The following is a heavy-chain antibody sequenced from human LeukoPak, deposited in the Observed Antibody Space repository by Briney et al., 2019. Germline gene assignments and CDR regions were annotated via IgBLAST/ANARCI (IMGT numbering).Heavy chain of an antibody. V-gene: IGHV4-30-4*08. CDR3: AREKVVPAAINDY. Sequence: PSQTLSLTCTVSGDSISSGDYYWSRIRQPPGKGLEWIGYIYYSGSTYYNPSLKSRVTISVDTSKNQFSLKLSSVTAADTAVYYCAREKVVPAAINDYWGQGTLVTVSS. J-gene: IGHJ4*02. CDR2: IYYSGST. CDR1: GDSISSGDYY. D-gene: IGHD2-2*01.